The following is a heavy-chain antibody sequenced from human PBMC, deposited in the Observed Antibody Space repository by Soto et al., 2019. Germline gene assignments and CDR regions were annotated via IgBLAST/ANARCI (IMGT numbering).Heavy chain of an antibody. CDR2: ISAYNDYT. D-gene: IGHD3-10*01. CDR1: GYTFISYG. V-gene: IGHV1-18*01. J-gene: IGHJ6*02. Sequence: QVQLVQSGAEVKKPGSSVKVSCKASGYTFISYGISWVRQAPGQGLEWMGWISAYNDYTNYAQKLQGRVTMTTDTSTRIAYLELRSLRSDDTAVYYCAREGYYSGSGSYSPPRYYAMDVWGQGTTVTGSS. CDR3: AREGYYSGSGSYSPPRYYAMDV.